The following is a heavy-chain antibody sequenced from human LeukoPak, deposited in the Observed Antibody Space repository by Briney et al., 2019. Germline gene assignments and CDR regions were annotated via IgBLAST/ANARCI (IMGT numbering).Heavy chain of an antibody. Sequence: PGGSLRLSCAASGFTFRNYGMHWVRQVPGKGLEWVAVIWYDGSNKYYADSVKGRFTISRDNSKNTLYLQINSLRAEDTAVYYCATARDSNSNRGLYMDVWGKGTKVTLSS. V-gene: IGHV3-33*01. CDR2: IWYDGSNK. CDR3: ATARDSNSNRGLYMDV. D-gene: IGHD4-11*01. J-gene: IGHJ6*03. CDR1: GFTFRNYG.